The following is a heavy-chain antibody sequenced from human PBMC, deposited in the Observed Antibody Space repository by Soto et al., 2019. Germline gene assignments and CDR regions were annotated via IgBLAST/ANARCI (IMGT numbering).Heavy chain of an antibody. CDR2: IYYSGST. Sequence: PSETLSLTCTVSGGSISSGGYYWSWIRQHPGKGLEWIGYIYYSGSTYYNPSLKSRVTISVDTSKNQFSLKLSSVTAADTAVYYCARTITMVRGVIIGLGSFDYWGQGTLVTAPQ. J-gene: IGHJ4*02. CDR1: GGSISSGGYY. D-gene: IGHD3-10*01. CDR3: ARTITMVRGVIIGLGSFDY. V-gene: IGHV4-31*03.